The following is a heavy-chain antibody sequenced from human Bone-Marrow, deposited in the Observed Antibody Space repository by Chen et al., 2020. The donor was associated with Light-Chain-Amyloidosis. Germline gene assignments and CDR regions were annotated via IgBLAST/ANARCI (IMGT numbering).Heavy chain of an antibody. J-gene: IGHJ3*02. V-gene: IGHV4-38-2*02. CDR1: GYSMNDAYY. Sequence: QVHLQESGPGLVKPSETLSLTCIVSGYSMNDAYYWGWFRQTPEKGLEWIGSIYRNGNAHYTPSLKSLVTISIDTSTNHFSLQLNSVTAADTAVYYCARDHVDSDSSGYYYHGAFDIWGQGTVVTVSS. CDR2: IYRNGNA. D-gene: IGHD3-22*01. CDR3: ARDHVDSDSSGYYYHGAFDI.